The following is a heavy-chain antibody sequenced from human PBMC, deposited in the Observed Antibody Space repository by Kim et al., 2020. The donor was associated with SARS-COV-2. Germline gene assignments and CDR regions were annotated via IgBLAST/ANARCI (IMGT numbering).Heavy chain of an antibody. D-gene: IGHD1-7*01. Sequence: SETLSLTCTVSGGSISSSSYYWGWIRQPPGKGLEWIASIYYSGSTYYNPSLKSRVTISVDTPKNQFSLKLSSVTAADTAVYYCAAHVTGTSYPGYWFDPWGQGTLVTVSS. V-gene: IGHV4-39*07. CDR3: AAHVTGTSYPGYWFDP. J-gene: IGHJ5*02. CDR2: IYYSGST. CDR1: GGSISSSSYY.